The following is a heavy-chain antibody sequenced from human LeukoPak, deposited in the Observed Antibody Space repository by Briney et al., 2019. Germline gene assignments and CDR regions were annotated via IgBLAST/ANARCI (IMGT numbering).Heavy chain of an antibody. CDR2: ISNTGSDT. Sequence: GGSLRLSCAASGFTFSNYAMSWVRQAPGKGLEWVSTISNTGSDTYYADSVKGRFTISRDNSENSLYLQMNNLRAEDTAIHYCAKVPYSDYGSGRPPFMDVWGQGTTVAVSS. CDR3: AKVPYSDYGSGRPPFMDV. V-gene: IGHV3-23*01. D-gene: IGHD3-10*01. CDR1: GFTFSNYA. J-gene: IGHJ6*02.